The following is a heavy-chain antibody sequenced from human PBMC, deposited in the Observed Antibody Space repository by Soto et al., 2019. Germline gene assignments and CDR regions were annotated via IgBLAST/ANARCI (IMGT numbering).Heavy chain of an antibody. CDR1: GGSISSGGYY. CDR3: ARDRRGVVVPAANPDDSSSWYYFDY. Sequence: SETLSLTCTVSGGSISSGGYYWSWIRQHPGKGLEWIGYIYYSGSTYYNPSLKSRVTISVDPSKNQFSLKLSSVTAADTAVYYCARDRRGVVVPAANPDDSSSWYYFDYWGQGTLVTVSS. J-gene: IGHJ4*02. V-gene: IGHV4-31*03. D-gene: IGHD2-2*01. CDR2: IYYSGST.